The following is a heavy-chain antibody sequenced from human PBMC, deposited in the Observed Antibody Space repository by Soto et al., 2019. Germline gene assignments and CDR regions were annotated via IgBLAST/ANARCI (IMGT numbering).Heavy chain of an antibody. CDR3: AREPPLYYDYIWGSYPLRDYYYMDV. CDR1: GDSVSSNSAA. J-gene: IGHJ6*03. D-gene: IGHD3-16*01. Sequence: PSQTLSLTCAISGDSVSSNSAAWNWIRQSPSRGLEWLGRTYYRSKWYNDYAVSVKSRITINPDTSKNQFSLQLNSVTPEDTAVYYCAREPPLYYDYIWGSYPLRDYYYMDVCGKGTTVTVSS. V-gene: IGHV6-1*01. CDR2: TYYRSKWYN.